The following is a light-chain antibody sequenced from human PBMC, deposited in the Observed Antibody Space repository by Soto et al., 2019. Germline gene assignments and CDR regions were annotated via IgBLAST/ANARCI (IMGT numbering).Light chain of an antibody. Sequence: EIVLTQSPGTLSLSPGERATLSCRASQSVSSSYLAWYQQKPGQAPRLLIYGASSRATGIPDRFSGSGSGTDFTLTISRLEPEDCAVYYCQQYGSAPQTFGQGNKVDLK. CDR3: QQYGSAPQT. J-gene: IGKJ1*01. CDR2: GAS. V-gene: IGKV3-20*01. CDR1: QSVSSSY.